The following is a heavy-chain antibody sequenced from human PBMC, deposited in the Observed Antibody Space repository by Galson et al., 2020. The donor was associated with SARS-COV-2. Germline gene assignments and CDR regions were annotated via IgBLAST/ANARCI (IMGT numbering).Heavy chain of an antibody. CDR3: ARDRVGIAAAGVYYYYGMDV. CDR2: IYHSGST. V-gene: IGHV4-38-2*02. D-gene: IGHD6-13*01. Sequence: SETLSLTCTVSGYSISSGYYWGWIRQPPGKGLEWIGSIYHSGSTYYNPSLKSRVTISVDTSKNQFSLKLSSVTAADTAVYYCARDRVGIAAAGVYYYYGMDVWGQGTTVTVSS. CDR1: GYSISSGYY. J-gene: IGHJ6*02.